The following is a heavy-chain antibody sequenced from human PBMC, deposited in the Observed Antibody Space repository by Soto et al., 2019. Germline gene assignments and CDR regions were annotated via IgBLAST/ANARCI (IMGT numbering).Heavy chain of an antibody. Sequence: SVKVSCKASGGTFSSYTISWVRQAPGQGLEWMGRIIPILGIANYAQKFQGRVTITADKSTSTAYMELSSLRSEDTAVYYCARGRDGYNDLSLRTDYSGQGTLVTLCS. CDR3: ARGRDGYNDLSLRTDY. J-gene: IGHJ4*02. V-gene: IGHV1-69*02. CDR1: GGTFSSYT. CDR2: IIPILGIA. D-gene: IGHD5-12*01.